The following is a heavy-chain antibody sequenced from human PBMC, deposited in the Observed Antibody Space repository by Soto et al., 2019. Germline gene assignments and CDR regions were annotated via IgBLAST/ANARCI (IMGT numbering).Heavy chain of an antibody. V-gene: IGHV4-4*07. Sequence: SETLSLTCTVSGGSISSHYGSWIRQSAGKGLEWIGRIYSTGSTNYSPSLKSRVTISVDTSKNQLSLKLSSATAADTAVYYCARSMYSTSAQLYYGMDVWGQGTTVTVSS. D-gene: IGHD6-6*01. J-gene: IGHJ6*02. CDR2: IYSTGST. CDR3: ARSMYSTSAQLYYGMDV. CDR1: GGSISSHY.